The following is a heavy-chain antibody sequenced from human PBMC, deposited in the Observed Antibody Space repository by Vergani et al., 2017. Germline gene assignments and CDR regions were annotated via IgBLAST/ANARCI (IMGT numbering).Heavy chain of an antibody. V-gene: IGHV1-8*02. CDR2: MNPNSGNT. D-gene: IGHD6-19*01. CDR1: GYTFTSYD. J-gene: IGHJ6*03. Sequence: QVQLVQSGAEVKKPGASVKVSCKASGYTFTSYDINWVRQATGQGLEWMGWMNPNSGNTGYAQKFQGRVTMTRNTSISTAYMELSSLRSEDTAVYYCAGGDSSGWFTHYYYYYMDVWGKGTTVTVSS. CDR3: AGGDSSGWFTHYYYYYMDV.